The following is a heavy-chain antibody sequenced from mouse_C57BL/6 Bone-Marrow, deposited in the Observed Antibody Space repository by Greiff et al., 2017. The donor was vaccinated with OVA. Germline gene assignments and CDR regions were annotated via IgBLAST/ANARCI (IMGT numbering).Heavy chain of an antibody. CDR3: VRDPDGYHLYYFDY. D-gene: IGHD2-3*01. V-gene: IGHV10-3*01. CDR2: IRSKSSNYAT. Sequence: EVKLMESGGGLVQPKGSLKLSCAASGFTFTTYAMHWVRQAPGKGLEWVARIRSKSSNYATYYADSVKDRFTISRDDSQSMLYLQMNNLKTEDTAMYDCVRDPDGYHLYYFDYWGQGTTLTVSS. CDR1: GFTFTTYA. J-gene: IGHJ2*01.